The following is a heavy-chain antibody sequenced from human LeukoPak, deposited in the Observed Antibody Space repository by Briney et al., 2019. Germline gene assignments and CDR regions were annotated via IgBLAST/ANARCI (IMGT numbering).Heavy chain of an antibody. CDR2: ISDGGVRT. Sequence: GGSLRLSCVASGFIFSDYAMGWVRQAPGKRLEWVSGISDGGVRTYYADSVKGRFTISRDNSKITLFLHMDSLRVEDTAVYYCAKDQAPRAARVIYFDYWGQGNLVTVSS. D-gene: IGHD2-15*01. V-gene: IGHV3-23*01. CDR3: AKDQAPRAARVIYFDY. J-gene: IGHJ4*02. CDR1: GFIFSDYA.